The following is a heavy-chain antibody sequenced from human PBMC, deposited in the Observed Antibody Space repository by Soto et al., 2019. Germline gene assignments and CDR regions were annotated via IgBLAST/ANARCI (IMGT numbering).Heavy chain of an antibody. D-gene: IGHD2-15*01. CDR2: IDPSDSYT. CDR3: ARPRFSGGSHIPEPNFDY. Sequence: PGESLKISCKGSGYSFTSYWISWVRQMPGKGLEWMGRIDPSDSYTNYSPSFQGHVTISADKSISTAYLQWSSLKASDTAMYYCARPRFSGGSHIPEPNFDYWGQGTLVTVSS. CDR1: GYSFTSYW. V-gene: IGHV5-10-1*01. J-gene: IGHJ4*02.